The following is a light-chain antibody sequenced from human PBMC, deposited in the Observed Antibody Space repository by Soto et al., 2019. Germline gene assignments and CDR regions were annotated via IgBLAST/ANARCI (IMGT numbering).Light chain of an antibody. CDR1: QGIGSY. J-gene: IGKJ1*01. V-gene: IGKV1-8*01. Sequence: MSPSPSSRSESAGDRVTITCSGSQGIGSYLDWYQQKRGKAPKLLIYAASTLESGVPSRFRGSGSGTDFTLTISCLQSVDFGTYYCQQYYSYPPTFGQGTKGE. CDR3: QQYYSYPPT. CDR2: AAS.